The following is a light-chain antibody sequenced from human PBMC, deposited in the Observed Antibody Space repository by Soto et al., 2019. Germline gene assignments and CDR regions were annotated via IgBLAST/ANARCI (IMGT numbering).Light chain of an antibody. CDR2: DAS. J-gene: IGKJ5*01. V-gene: IGKV3-20*01. Sequence: EIVLTQSPGTLSLSPGERATLSCRASQSVSYYLAWYQQKPGQAPRLLIYDASSRATGVPDRFSGSGSGTDFTLTISRLEPEDFAVYYCQQYGSSSSITFGQGTRLEIK. CDR1: QSVSYY. CDR3: QQYGSSSSIT.